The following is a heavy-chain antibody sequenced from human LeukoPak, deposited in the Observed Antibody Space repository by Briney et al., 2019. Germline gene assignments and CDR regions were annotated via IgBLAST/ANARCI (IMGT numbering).Heavy chain of an antibody. D-gene: IGHD1-26*01. V-gene: IGHV3-23*01. CDR1: GFTFSSYA. Sequence: GGSLRLSCAASGFTFSSYAMSWVRQAPGKGPEWVSAISGSGGSTYYADSVKGRFTISRDNSKNTLYLQMNSLRAEDTAVCYCARHAAWELLAFDIWGQGTMVTVSS. CDR2: ISGSGGST. CDR3: ARHAAWELLAFDI. J-gene: IGHJ3*02.